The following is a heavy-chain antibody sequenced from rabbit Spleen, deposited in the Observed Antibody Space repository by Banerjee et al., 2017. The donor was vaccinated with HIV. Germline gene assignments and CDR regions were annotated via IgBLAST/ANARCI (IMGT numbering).Heavy chain of an antibody. CDR1: GFSFSDRDV. D-gene: IGHD2-1*01. CDR2: INASTGKP. V-gene: IGHV1S45*01. Sequence: QEQLVESGGGLVQPEGSLTLTCKASGFSFSDRDVMCWVRQAPGKGLEWIACINASTGKPVYATWAKGRFTISRTSSTTVTLQMTSLTAADTATYFCARDPYSYDDYGDYPFNLWGQGTLVTVS. J-gene: IGHJ4*01. CDR3: ARDPYSYDDYGDYPFNL.